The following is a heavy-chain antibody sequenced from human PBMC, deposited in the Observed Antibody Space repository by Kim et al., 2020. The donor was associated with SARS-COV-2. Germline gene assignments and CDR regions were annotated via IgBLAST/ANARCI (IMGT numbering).Heavy chain of an antibody. CDR1: GFTFSSYG. D-gene: IGHD2-2*01. CDR2: ISYDGSNK. Sequence: GGSLRLSCAASGFTFSSYGMHWVRQAPGKGLEWVAVISYDGSNKYYADSVKGRFTISRDNSKNTLYLQMNSLRAEDTAVYYCARDQYCSSTSCYLGPYYRGQGTLVTVSS. CDR3: ARDQYCSSTSCYLGPYY. V-gene: IGHV3-33*05. J-gene: IGHJ4*02.